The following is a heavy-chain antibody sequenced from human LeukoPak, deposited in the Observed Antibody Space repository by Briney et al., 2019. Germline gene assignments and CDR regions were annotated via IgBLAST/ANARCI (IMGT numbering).Heavy chain of an antibody. D-gene: IGHD2-21*02. CDR2: ISGGGDIT. J-gene: IGHJ4*02. CDR3: VREDTPATANY. CDR1: A. V-gene: IGHV3-23*01. Sequence: AMSWVRQTPXXXLEWVSAISGGGDITYYADSGTGRFTISRDNSKDTLFLQMHSLRPGDTAVYYCVREDTPATANYWGQGTLVTISS.